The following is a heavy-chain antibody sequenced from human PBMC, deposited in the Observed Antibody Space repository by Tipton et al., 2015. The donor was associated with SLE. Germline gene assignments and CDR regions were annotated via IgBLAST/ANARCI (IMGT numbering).Heavy chain of an antibody. Sequence: TLSLTCTVSGGSIISGSNYWNWIRQSAGKGLEWIGYIYYSGSTNYNPSLKSRVTISVDTSKNQFSLKLSSVTAADTAMYYCARRRYSSSSRPYWYFDLWGRGTLVTVSS. CDR1: GGSIISGSNY. CDR3: ARRRYSSSSRPYWYFDL. V-gene: IGHV4-61*09. CDR2: IYYSGST. D-gene: IGHD6-6*01. J-gene: IGHJ2*01.